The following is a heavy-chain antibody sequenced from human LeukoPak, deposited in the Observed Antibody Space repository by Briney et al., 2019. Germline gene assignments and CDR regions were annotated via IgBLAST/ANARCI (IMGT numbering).Heavy chain of an antibody. CDR3: AKDHGLFTFDY. V-gene: IGHV3-11*01. CDR1: GFTLSDYY. D-gene: IGHD5-24*01. J-gene: IGHJ4*02. CDR2: ISSSGSTI. Sequence: PGGSLRLSCAASGFTLSDYYMSWIRQAPGKGLEWVSYISSSGSTIFYADSVKGRFTISRDNSKNTLYLQMNSLRAEDTAVYYCAKDHGLFTFDYWGQGTLVTASS.